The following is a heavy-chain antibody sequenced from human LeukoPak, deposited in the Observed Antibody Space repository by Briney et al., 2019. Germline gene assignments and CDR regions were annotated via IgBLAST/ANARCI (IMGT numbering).Heavy chain of an antibody. CDR2: ISYDGSNK. J-gene: IGHJ4*02. D-gene: IGHD6-19*01. CDR3: AKVARYSSGFDY. CDR1: GFTFSSYG. Sequence: PGGSLRLSCAASGFTFSSYGMHWVRQAPGKGLEWVAVISYDGSNKHYADSVKGRFTISRDNSKNTLYLQMNSLRAEDTAVYYCAKVARYSSGFDYWGQGTLVTVSS. V-gene: IGHV3-30*18.